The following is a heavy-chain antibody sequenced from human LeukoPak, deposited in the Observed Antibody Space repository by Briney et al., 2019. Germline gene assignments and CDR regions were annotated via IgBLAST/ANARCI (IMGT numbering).Heavy chain of an antibody. J-gene: IGHJ4*02. CDR1: GFTFSSYE. CDR3: ARESGSVTSEVDFDY. V-gene: IGHV3-7*01. D-gene: IGHD4-17*01. CDR2: IRQDGSQK. Sequence: GGSLRLSCAASGFTFSSYEMNWVRQAPGKGLEWVATIRQDGSQKYYVDSVKGRFTISRDNAKNPLYLRMNSLRAEDTAVYYCARESGSVTSEVDFDYWGQGTLVTVSS.